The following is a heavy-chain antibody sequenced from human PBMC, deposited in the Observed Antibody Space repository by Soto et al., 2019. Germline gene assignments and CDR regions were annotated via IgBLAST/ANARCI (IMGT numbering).Heavy chain of an antibody. D-gene: IGHD3-10*01. CDR3: GRHQSFSALGKGWFDP. Sequence: SETLSLTCNVSGASIANSYRSWIRQPPGRGLEWIGYFYYSGTTNYRPSLKSRVSISVDRSKNLFSLNLTSVTATDTAIYYCGRHQSFSALGKGWFDPWGQGVLVTVSS. CDR1: GASIANSY. V-gene: IGHV4-59*08. CDR2: FYYSGTT. J-gene: IGHJ5*02.